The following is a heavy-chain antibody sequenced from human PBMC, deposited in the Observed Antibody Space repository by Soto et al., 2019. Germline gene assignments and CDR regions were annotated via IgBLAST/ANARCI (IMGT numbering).Heavy chain of an antibody. Sequence: PGGSLRLSCAASGFTFSDYYMSWIRQAPGKGLEGVSYISSSGSTIYYADSVKGRSTISRDNAKNSLYLQMNSLRAEDTAVYYGPRDEGAVVPADGVLRYFDWLSYGMDVWRQGTTVTVPS. CDR2: ISSSGSTI. V-gene: IGHV3-11*01. D-gene: IGHD3-9*01. CDR1: GFTFSDYY. J-gene: IGHJ6*02. CDR3: PRDEGAVVPADGVLRYFDWLSYGMDV.